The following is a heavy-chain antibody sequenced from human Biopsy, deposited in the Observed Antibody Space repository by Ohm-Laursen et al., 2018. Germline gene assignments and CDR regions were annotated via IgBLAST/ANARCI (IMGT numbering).Heavy chain of an antibody. J-gene: IGHJ5*02. Sequence: SDTLSLTCTVSGGSFTGHYWSWIRQPPGKGLEWIGYMYYNERTYYNPSLRGRVTISVDTSKNQISLRLSSVTAADTAVYYCASGGQWPKPYLRYFDPWGQGTLVTVSS. CDR3: ASGGQWPKPYLRYFDP. D-gene: IGHD6-19*01. CDR2: MYYNERT. CDR1: GGSFTGHY. V-gene: IGHV4-59*07.